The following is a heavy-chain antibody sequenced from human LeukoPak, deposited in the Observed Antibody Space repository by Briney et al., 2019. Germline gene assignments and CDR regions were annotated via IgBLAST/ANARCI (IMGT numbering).Heavy chain of an antibody. J-gene: IGHJ4*03. D-gene: IGHD5-18*01. CDR1: GFTFTNAW. CDR2: IKSKTDGRTT. V-gene: IGHV3-15*01. Sequence: GGSLRLSCAASGFTFTNAWMSWVRQAPGKGLEYVGRIKSKTDGRTTDYAAPVKGRFTISRDDSKNTLYLQMNSLKTEDTVVYYCTTRIQLWLNLFDYWGQGTLVTVSS. CDR3: TTRIQLWLNLFDY.